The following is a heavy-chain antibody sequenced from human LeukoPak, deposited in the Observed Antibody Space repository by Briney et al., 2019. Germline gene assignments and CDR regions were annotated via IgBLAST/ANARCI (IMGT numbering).Heavy chain of an antibody. CDR2: IYYSGST. D-gene: IGHD3-22*01. Sequence: SETLSLTCTVSGGSISSYYWSWIRQPPGKGLEWIGYIYYSGSTNYNPSLKSRVTISVDTSKNQFSLKLSSVTAADTAVYYCARMTYYYDSSGYYPLGFDYWGQETLVTVSS. V-gene: IGHV4-59*01. CDR1: GGSISSYY. J-gene: IGHJ4*02. CDR3: ARMTYYYDSSGYYPLGFDY.